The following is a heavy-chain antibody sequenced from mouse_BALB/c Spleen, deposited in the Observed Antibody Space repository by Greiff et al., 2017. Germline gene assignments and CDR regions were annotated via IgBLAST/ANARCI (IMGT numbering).Heavy chain of an antibody. CDR2: IDPANGNT. CDR3: ARGDYRYYWFAY. V-gene: IGHV14-3*02. CDR1: GFNIKDTY. J-gene: IGHJ3*01. D-gene: IGHD2-14*01. Sequence: EVQLQQSGAELVKPGASVKLSCTASGFNIKDTYMHWVKQRPEQGLEWIGRIDPANGNTKYDPKFQGKATITADTSSNTAYLQLSSLTSEDTAVYYCARGDYRYYWFAYWGQGTLVTVSA.